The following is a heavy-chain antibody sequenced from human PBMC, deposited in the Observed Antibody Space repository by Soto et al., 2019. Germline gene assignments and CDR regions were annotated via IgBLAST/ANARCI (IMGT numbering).Heavy chain of an antibody. CDR1: GGSICSSNW. CDR3: ARATGMAPFDY. D-gene: IGHD5-18*01. CDR2: IYHSGST. J-gene: IGHJ4*02. V-gene: IGHV4-4*02. Sequence: SETLSVACGVSGGSICSSNWWSWVRQPPGKGLEWIGEIYHSGSTNYNPSLKSRVTISVDKSKNQFSLKLSSVTAADTAVYYCARATGMAPFDYWGQGTLVTVSS.